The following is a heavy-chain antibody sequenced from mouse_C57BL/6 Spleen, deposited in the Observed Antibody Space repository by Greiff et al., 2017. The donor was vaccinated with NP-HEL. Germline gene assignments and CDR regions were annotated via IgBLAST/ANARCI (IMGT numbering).Heavy chain of an antibody. J-gene: IGHJ3*01. Sequence: VQLQQSGAELVRPGSSVKLSCKASGYTFTSYWMDWVKQRPGQGLEWIGNIYPSDSETHYNQKFKDKATLTVDKSSSTAYMQLSSLTSEDSAVYYCARRGRDGSDFAYWGQGTLVTVSA. V-gene: IGHV1-61*01. CDR2: IYPSDSET. CDR1: GYTFTSYW. CDR3: ARRGRDGSDFAY. D-gene: IGHD2-3*01.